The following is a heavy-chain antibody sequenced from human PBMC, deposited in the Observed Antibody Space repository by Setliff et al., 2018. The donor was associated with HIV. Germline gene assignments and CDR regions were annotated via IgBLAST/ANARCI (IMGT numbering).Heavy chain of an antibody. CDR2: ISGSGGST. V-gene: IGHV3-23*01. Sequence: PGGSLRLSCATSGFTFSIYAMSWVRQVPGKGLEWVSAISGSGGSTYYADSVKGRFTISRDNSKNTLYLQMDSLRGEDTAVYYCAKDRGDEYFQHWGQGTLVTVSS. CDR3: AKDRGDEYFQH. CDR1: GFTFSIYA. D-gene: IGHD2-21*02. J-gene: IGHJ1*01.